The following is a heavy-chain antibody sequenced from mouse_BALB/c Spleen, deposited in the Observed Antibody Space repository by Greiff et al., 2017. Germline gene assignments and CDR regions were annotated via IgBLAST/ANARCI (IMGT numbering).Heavy chain of an antibody. D-gene: IGHD2-3*01. J-gene: IGHJ2*01. CDR1: GFSLTSYG. CDR2: IWSGGST. CDR3: ARKGHDGYYLDY. V-gene: IGHV2-2*02. Sequence: VKLMESGPGLVQPSQSLSITCTVSGFSLTSYGVHWVRQSPGKGLEWLGVIWSGGSTDYNAAFISRLSISKDNSKSQVFFKMNSLQANDTAIYYCARKGHDGYYLDYWGQGTTLTVSS.